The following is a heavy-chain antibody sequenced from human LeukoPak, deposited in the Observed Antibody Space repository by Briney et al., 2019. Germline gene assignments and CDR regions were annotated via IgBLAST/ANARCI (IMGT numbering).Heavy chain of an antibody. CDR1: GYSFTNYW. V-gene: IGHV5-51*01. Sequence: GESLKISCKGSGYSFTNYWIDWVRQMPGKGLEWMVLIQPRDSQTRYSPSFQGRVTFSDDRSISTAYLQWSSLRASDTAIYYCARRLQTGAFDIWGQGTLVTVSS. CDR3: ARRLQTGAFDI. J-gene: IGHJ3*02. CDR2: IQPRDSQT.